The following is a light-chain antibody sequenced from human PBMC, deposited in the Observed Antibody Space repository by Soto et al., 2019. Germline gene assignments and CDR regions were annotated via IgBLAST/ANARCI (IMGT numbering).Light chain of an antibody. J-gene: IGKJ1*01. Sequence: EIVMTQSPATLSVSLGERATPSCRASQSVSDKLAWYQQKPGQAPRLLIYHASTRTAGIPDRFTGSGSGTDFTLTISRLEPEDFAVYYCQQYGTSRTFGQGTKVDIK. CDR2: HAS. CDR1: QSVSDK. CDR3: QQYGTSRT. V-gene: IGKV3-20*01.